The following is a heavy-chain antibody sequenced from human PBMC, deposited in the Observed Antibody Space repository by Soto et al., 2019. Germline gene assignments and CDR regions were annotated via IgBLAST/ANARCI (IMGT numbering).Heavy chain of an antibody. Sequence: EVQLLESGGGLVQPGGSLRLSCAASGFTFSSYAMSWVRQAPGKGLEWVSAISGSGGSTYYADSVKGRFTISRDNSKNSLYLQMNSLRAEDTAVYYCAKGRDYSNMGMDVWGQGTTVTVSS. D-gene: IGHD4-4*01. CDR3: AKGRDYSNMGMDV. CDR2: ISGSGGST. CDR1: GFTFSSYA. J-gene: IGHJ6*02. V-gene: IGHV3-23*01.